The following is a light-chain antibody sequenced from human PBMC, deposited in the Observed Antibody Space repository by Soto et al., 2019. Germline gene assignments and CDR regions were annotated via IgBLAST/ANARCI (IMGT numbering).Light chain of an antibody. CDR2: DAS. CDR3: QQDNKWPRT. J-gene: IGKJ1*01. CDR1: QTVVTH. V-gene: IGKV3-15*01. Sequence: EVVMTQSPVTLSLSPGDRATVSCRASQTVVTHLAWFQQKPGQPPRLLIYDASATATGIPARFSGSGSGTEFTLTISSLQSEDFAVYYCQQDNKWPRTFGQGTKVE.